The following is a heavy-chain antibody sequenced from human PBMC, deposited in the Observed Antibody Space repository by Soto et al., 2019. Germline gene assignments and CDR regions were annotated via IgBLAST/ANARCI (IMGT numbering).Heavy chain of an antibody. Sequence: QVQLVESGGGVVQPGTSLRLSCAASGFTISTYGMHWVRQAPGKGLEWVAVIWFDGRNQYYADSVKGRFTISRDTSKNTLYLQMNSLRVEDTAVDYCTGAAGEGGFDPWGQGTLVTVSS. D-gene: IGHD2-21*01. CDR1: GFTISTYG. V-gene: IGHV3-33*01. CDR3: TGAAGEGGFDP. CDR2: IWFDGRNQ. J-gene: IGHJ5*02.